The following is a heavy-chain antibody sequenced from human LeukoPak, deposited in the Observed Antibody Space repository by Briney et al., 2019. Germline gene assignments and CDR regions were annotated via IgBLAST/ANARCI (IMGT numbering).Heavy chain of an antibody. D-gene: IGHD2-8*01. J-gene: IGHJ4*02. CDR1: GGSISIGGYS. CDR2: IYHSGST. CDR3: ARDHPYCTNGVCYTGYFDY. V-gene: IGHV4-30-2*01. Sequence: SQTLSLTCAVSGGSISIGGYSWSWIRQPPGKGLEWIGYIYHSGSTYYNPSLKSRVTISVDRSKNQFSLKLSSVTAADAAVYYCARDHPYCTNGVCYTGYFDYWGQGTLVTVSS.